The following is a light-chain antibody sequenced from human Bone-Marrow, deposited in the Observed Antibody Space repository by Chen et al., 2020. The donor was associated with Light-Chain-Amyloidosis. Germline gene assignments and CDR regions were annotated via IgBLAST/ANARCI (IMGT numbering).Light chain of an antibody. CDR1: DLPTKY. J-gene: IGLJ2*01. Sequence: SSELTQPPPVSVYPGQTARITCSGDDLPTKYAYWYQQQPGQAPVLVIHRDTERPSGISERFSGSSSGTTATLTISGVQAEDEADYHCQSADSSGTYEVIFGGGTKLTVL. CDR3: QSADSSGTYEVI. CDR2: RDT. V-gene: IGLV3-25*03.